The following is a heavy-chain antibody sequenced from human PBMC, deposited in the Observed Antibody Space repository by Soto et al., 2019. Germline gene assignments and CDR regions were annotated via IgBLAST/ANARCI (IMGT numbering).Heavy chain of an antibody. J-gene: IGHJ6*02. V-gene: IGHV4-34*01. Sequence: SETLSLTCAVYGGSFSGYYWSWIRQPPEKGLEWIREFNRSGSTNFNPSLKSRVSISVDTSKKQFSLKLSSVTAADTAVYYCARGPRGSGDILTGYYYSYYYGMDVWGQGTTVTGSS. CDR1: GGSFSGYY. CDR3: ARGPRGSGDILTGYYYSYYYGMDV. D-gene: IGHD3-9*01. CDR2: FNRSGST.